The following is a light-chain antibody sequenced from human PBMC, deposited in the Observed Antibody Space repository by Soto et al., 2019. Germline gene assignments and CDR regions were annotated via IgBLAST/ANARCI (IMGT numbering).Light chain of an antibody. CDR3: SSYTNRV. V-gene: IGLV2-14*01. CDR2: DVS. J-gene: IGLJ2*01. CDR1: SSDVGGYNY. Sequence: QSVLTQPASVSGSPGQSITISCTGTSSDVGGYNYVSWYQQHPGKAPKLMIYDVSNRPSGVSNRFSGSKSGNTASLTISGLQAEDEADYYCSSYTNRVFGGGTQLTVL.